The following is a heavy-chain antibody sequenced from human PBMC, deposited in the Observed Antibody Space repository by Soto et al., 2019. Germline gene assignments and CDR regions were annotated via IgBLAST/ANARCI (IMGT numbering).Heavy chain of an antibody. D-gene: IGHD3-3*01. CDR3: ATVSHAILRFLEWPAPLLDY. CDR2: FDPEDGET. V-gene: IGHV1-24*01. Sequence: GASVKVSCKVSGYTLTELSMHWVRQAPGKGLEWMGGFDPEDGETIYAQKFQGRVTMTEDTSTDTAYMELSSLRSEDTAVYYCATVSHAILRFLEWPAPLLDYWGQGTLVTVSS. J-gene: IGHJ4*02. CDR1: GYTLTELS.